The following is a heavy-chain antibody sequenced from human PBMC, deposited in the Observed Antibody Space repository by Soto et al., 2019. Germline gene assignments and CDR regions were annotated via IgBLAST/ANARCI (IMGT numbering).Heavy chain of an antibody. CDR3: ARDLLPYYDYVWGSYPSNAFDI. V-gene: IGHV1-2*04. J-gene: IGHJ3*02. D-gene: IGHD3-16*02. CDR1: GYTFTGYY. CDR2: INPNSGGT. Sequence: ASVKVSCKASGYTFTGYYMHWVRQAPGQGLEWMGWINPNSGGTNYAQKFQGWVTMTRDTSISTAYMELSRLRSDDTAVYYCARDLLPYYDYVWGSYPSNAFDIWGQGTMVTVSS.